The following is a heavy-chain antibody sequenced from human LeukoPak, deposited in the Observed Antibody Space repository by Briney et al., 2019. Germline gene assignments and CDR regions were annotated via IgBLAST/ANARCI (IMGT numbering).Heavy chain of an antibody. D-gene: IGHD3-10*01. CDR2: TRNKANSYTT. CDR3: ASYTMVRGVPDY. Sequence: GGSLRLSCAASGFTFSSYSMNWVRQVPGKGLEWVGRTRNKANSYTTEYAASVKGRFTISRDDSKNSLYLQMNSLKTEDTAVYYCASYTMVRGVPDYWGQGTLVTVSS. CDR1: GFTFSSYS. J-gene: IGHJ4*02. V-gene: IGHV3-72*01.